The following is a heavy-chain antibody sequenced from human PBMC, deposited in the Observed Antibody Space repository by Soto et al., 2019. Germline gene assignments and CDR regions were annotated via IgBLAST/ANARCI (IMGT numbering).Heavy chain of an antibody. CDR1: GGSFSGYY. Sequence: SETLSLTCAVFGGSFSGYYWSWIRQPPGKGLEWIGEIYYSGSTNYNPSLKSRVTISVDTSKNQFSLKLSSVTAADTAVYYCARGWFGELDSDYFDYWGQGTLVTVSS. CDR3: ARGWFGELDSDYFDY. CDR2: IYYSGST. J-gene: IGHJ4*02. D-gene: IGHD3-10*01. V-gene: IGHV4-34*01.